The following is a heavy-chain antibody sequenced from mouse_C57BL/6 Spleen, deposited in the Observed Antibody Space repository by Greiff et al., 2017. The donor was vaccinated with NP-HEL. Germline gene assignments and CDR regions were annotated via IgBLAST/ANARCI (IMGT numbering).Heavy chain of an antibody. CDR3: ARTRPYYGSSYDYFDY. V-gene: IGHV1-9*01. D-gene: IGHD1-1*01. Sequence: QVQLKQSGAELMKPGASVKLSCKATGYTFTGYWIEWVKQRPGHGLVWIGEILPGSGSTNYNEKFKGKATFTADTSSNTAYMQLSSLTTEDSAIYYCARTRPYYGSSYDYFDYWGQGTTLTVSS. CDR1: GYTFTGYW. J-gene: IGHJ2*01. CDR2: ILPGSGST.